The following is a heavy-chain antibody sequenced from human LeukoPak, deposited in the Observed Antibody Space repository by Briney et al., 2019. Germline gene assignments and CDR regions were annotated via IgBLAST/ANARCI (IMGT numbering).Heavy chain of an antibody. V-gene: IGHV3-64*01. Sequence: GGSLRLSCAASGSTFSNYPMHWVRQAPGTGLEYVSAISTSGGSTYYTSSVKGRFTISRDNSQNTLYLQMDSLRAEDMAVYYCARAYYDSGGYYYDNWGQGTLVTVSS. D-gene: IGHD3-22*01. CDR1: GSTFSNYP. J-gene: IGHJ4*02. CDR2: ISTSGGST. CDR3: ARAYYDSGGYYYDN.